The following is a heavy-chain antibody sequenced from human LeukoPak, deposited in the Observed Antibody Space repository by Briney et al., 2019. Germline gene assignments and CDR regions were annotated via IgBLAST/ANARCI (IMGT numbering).Heavy chain of an antibody. V-gene: IGHV4-59*01. CDR1: GGSISSYY. D-gene: IGHD1-1*01. CDR3: ARVTGIAGIGWFDP. Sequence: SETLSLTCTVSGGSISSYYWSWIRQPPGKGLEWIGYIYYSGSTNYNPSLKSRVTISVDTSKNQFSLKLSSVTAADTAAYYCARVTGIAGIGWFDPWGQGTLVTVSS. CDR2: IYYSGST. J-gene: IGHJ5*02.